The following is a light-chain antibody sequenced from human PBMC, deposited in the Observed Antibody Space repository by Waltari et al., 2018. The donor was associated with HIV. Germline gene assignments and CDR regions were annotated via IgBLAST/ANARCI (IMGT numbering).Light chain of an antibody. CDR1: SSDVGGYNY. J-gene: IGLJ2*01. V-gene: IGLV2-14*01. Sequence: QSALTQPASVSGSPGQSITISCTGTSSDVGGYNYVSWYQHHPGKAPKLMISEVSNRPAGVSNRFPGSKSGNTASLTISGLQAEDEADYYCSSYSSSITLYVVFGGGTKLTVL. CDR2: EVS. CDR3: SSYSSSITLYVV.